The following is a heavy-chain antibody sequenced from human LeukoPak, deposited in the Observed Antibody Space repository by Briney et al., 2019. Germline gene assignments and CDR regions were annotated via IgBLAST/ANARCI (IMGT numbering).Heavy chain of an antibody. Sequence: QPGGSLRLSCAASGFTVSSNYMSWVRQAPGKGLEWVSVIYSGGSTYYADSVKGRFTISRDNSKNTLYLQMNSLRAEDTAVYYCASTTEGELLWFGEFTLHRGQGTLVTVSS. V-gene: IGHV3-53*01. CDR3: ASTTEGELLWFGEFTLH. J-gene: IGHJ1*01. D-gene: IGHD3-10*01. CDR2: IYSGGST. CDR1: GFTVSSNY.